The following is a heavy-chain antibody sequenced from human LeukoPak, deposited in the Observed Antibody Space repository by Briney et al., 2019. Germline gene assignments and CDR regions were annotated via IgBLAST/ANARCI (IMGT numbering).Heavy chain of an antibody. D-gene: IGHD1-26*01. CDR3: ARAGSSGIDP. V-gene: IGHV3-23*01. Sequence: GGPLRLSCAASGFTFSSSGMSWVRQAPGKGLEWVSGISDSGGSTYYADSVKGRFTISRDNSKNTLYLQMNSLRADDTAVYYCARAGSSGIDPWGQGTLVTVSS. J-gene: IGHJ5*02. CDR1: GFTFSSSG. CDR2: ISDSGGST.